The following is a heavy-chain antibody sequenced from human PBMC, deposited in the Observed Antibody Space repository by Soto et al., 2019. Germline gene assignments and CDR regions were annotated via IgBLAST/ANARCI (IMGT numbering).Heavy chain of an antibody. V-gene: IGHV4-59*01. CDR1: VASITISY. J-gene: IGHJ3*02. Sequence: SETLSLTCTFSVASITISYWSWIRQSPGKRLEWIAYVHYSGSTNYNPSLKSRVTISVDTSKNQFSLKLSSVTAADTAVYYCARGYYDSRGQSNTFDIWGQGTMVTVSS. CDR3: ARGYYDSRGQSNTFDI. D-gene: IGHD3-22*01. CDR2: VHYSGST.